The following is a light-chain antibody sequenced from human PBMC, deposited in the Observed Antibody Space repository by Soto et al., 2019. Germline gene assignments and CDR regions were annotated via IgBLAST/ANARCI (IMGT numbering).Light chain of an antibody. CDR2: SNN. Sequence: QSVLTQPPSASGTPGQRVTISCSGSSSNIGSNTVDWYQQLPGAAPKVLMYSNNQRSSGVPGRFSGSKSGTSASLAITGVQSEDGADYYCAAWDDSLHVYFFGTGTKLTVL. CDR1: SSNIGSNT. V-gene: IGLV1-44*01. J-gene: IGLJ1*01. CDR3: AAWDDSLHVYF.